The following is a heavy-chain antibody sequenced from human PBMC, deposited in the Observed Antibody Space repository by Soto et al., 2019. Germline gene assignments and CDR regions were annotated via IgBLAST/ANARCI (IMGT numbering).Heavy chain of an antibody. CDR2: LYYGGTT. D-gene: IGHD6-13*01. Sequence: SETLSLTCTVSGGSINDYYWTWIRQPPGKGLEWIGYLYYGGTTNYNPSLKSRVTISPDTSKNQFSLKLSSVTAADTAVYYCARDLGQLVPVNWFDPWGQGTLVTVSS. CDR3: ARDLGQLVPVNWFDP. V-gene: IGHV4-59*01. J-gene: IGHJ5*02. CDR1: GGSINDYY.